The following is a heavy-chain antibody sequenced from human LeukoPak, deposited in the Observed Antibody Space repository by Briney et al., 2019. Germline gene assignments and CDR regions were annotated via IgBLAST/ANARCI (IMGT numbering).Heavy chain of an antibody. J-gene: IGHJ6*02. CDR1: GGSISSSSYY. D-gene: IGHD1-26*01. CDR2: IYYSGST. CDR3: TTSVGDWEPMFRYYYGMDV. V-gene: IGHV4-39*07. Sequence: PSETLSLTCTVSGGSISSSSYYWGWIRQPPGKGLEWIGSIYYSGSTYYNPSLKSRVTISVDTSKNQFSLKLSSVTAADTAVYYCTTSVGDWEPMFRYYYGMDVWGQGTTVTVSS.